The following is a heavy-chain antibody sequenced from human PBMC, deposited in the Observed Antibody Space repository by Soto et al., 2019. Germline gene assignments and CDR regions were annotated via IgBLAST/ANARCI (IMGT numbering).Heavy chain of an antibody. Sequence: SETLSLTCAVYGGSFSGYYWSWIRQPPGKGLEWIGEINHSGSTNYNPSLKSRVTISVDTSKNQFSLKLSSVTAADTAVYYCARAKLLWFGESDNWFDPWGQGTLVT. J-gene: IGHJ5*02. D-gene: IGHD3-10*01. V-gene: IGHV4-34*01. CDR1: GGSFSGYY. CDR3: ARAKLLWFGESDNWFDP. CDR2: INHSGST.